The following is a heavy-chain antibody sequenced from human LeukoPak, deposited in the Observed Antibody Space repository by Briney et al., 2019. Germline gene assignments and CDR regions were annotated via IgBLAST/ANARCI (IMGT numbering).Heavy chain of an antibody. CDR3: ARGVYMVRGVLGYYMDV. CDR2: IIPIFGTA. D-gene: IGHD3-10*01. J-gene: IGHJ6*03. V-gene: IGHV1-69*05. Sequence: ASVKVSCKASGGTFSSYAISWVRQAPGQGLEWMGGIIPIFGTANYAQKFQGRVTITRNTSISTAYMELSSLRSEDTAVYYCARGVYMVRGVLGYYMDVWGKGTTVTVSS. CDR1: GGTFSSYA.